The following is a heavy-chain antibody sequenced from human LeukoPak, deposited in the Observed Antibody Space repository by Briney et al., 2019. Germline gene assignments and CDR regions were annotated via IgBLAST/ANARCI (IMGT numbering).Heavy chain of an antibody. D-gene: IGHD6-19*01. Sequence: GGSLRLSCAASGFTVSSNYMSWVRQAPGKGLEWVSVIYSGGSTYYADSVKGRFTISRHNSKNTLYLQMNSLRAEDTAVYYCAREDHRSGWYYFDYWGQGTLVTVSS. CDR2: IYSGGST. V-gene: IGHV3-53*04. CDR3: AREDHRSGWYYFDY. J-gene: IGHJ4*02. CDR1: GFTVSSNY.